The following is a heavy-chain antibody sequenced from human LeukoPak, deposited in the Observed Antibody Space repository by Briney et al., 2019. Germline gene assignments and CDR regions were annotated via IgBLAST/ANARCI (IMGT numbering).Heavy chain of an antibody. D-gene: IGHD6-6*01. Sequence: GGSLRLSCAASGFTFDDYGMSWVRQTPGKGLEWVSGINWNGGSTGYADSVKSRFTISRDNAKNSLYLQMNSLRAEDTALYYCARVMVAVSSSSGAGGLDYWGQGTLVTVSS. J-gene: IGHJ4*02. CDR1: GFTFDDYG. V-gene: IGHV3-20*04. CDR2: INWNGGST. CDR3: ARVMVAVSSSSGAGGLDY.